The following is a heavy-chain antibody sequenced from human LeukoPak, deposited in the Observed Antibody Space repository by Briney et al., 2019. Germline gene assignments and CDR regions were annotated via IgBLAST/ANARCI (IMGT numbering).Heavy chain of an antibody. V-gene: IGHV4-59*01. CDR1: GGSISSYY. Sequence: SETLSLTCTVSGGSISSYYWSWIRQPPGKGLEWIGYIYYSGSTNYNPSLKSRVTISVDTSKNQFSLKLSSVTAADTAVYYCARERSLYDYADYGWFDPWGQGTLVTVSS. CDR3: ARERSLYDYADYGWFDP. J-gene: IGHJ5*02. D-gene: IGHD4-17*01. CDR2: IYYSGST.